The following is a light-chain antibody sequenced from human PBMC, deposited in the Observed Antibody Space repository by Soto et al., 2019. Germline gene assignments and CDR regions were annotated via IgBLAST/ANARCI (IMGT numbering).Light chain of an antibody. CDR2: AVS. Sequence: QLTQSPSSLSASVGDRVTITCRASQGISSYLAWYQQKPGIAPRLLIYAVSTLQSGVPSRFSGSGSGPDFTLTISSLQPEDFATYYCQQYNNWPPWTFGQGTKVEIK. V-gene: IGKV1-9*01. CDR1: QGISSY. J-gene: IGKJ1*01. CDR3: QQYNNWPPWT.